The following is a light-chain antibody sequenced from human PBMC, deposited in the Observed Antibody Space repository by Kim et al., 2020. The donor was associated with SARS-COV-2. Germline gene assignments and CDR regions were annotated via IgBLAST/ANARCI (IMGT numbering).Light chain of an antibody. V-gene: IGLV3-1*01. CDR3: QAWDSSTVV. CDR2: QHS. CDR1: KLGDKY. Sequence: VSPGQTATITCSGYKLGDKYACWYQQKPGQSPVLVIYQHSKRPSGIPERFFGSNSGNTANLTISGTQAMDEADYYCQAWDSSTVVFGGGTQLTVL. J-gene: IGLJ2*01.